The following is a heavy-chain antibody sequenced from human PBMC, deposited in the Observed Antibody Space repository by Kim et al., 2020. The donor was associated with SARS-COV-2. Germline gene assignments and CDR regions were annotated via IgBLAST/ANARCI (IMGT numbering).Heavy chain of an antibody. CDR1: GFTFSSYS. D-gene: IGHD4-17*01. V-gene: IGHV3-21*01. CDR2: ISSSSSYI. J-gene: IGHJ4*02. CDR3: ATSRDYYGGTLKFDY. Sequence: GGSLRLSCAASGFTFSSYSMNWVRQAPGKGLEWVSSISSSSSYIYYADSVKGRFTISRDNAKNSLYLQMNSLRAEDTAVYYCATSRDYYGGTLKFDYWGQGTLVTVSS.